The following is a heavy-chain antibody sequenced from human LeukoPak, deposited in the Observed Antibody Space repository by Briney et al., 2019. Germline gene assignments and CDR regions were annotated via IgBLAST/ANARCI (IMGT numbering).Heavy chain of an antibody. CDR3: ARGMYSSSSPFDY. D-gene: IGHD6-6*01. V-gene: IGHV3-21*01. CDR1: GFTFSSYS. CDR2: ISSSSSYI. J-gene: IGHJ4*02. Sequence: KSGGSLRLSCAASGFTFSSYSMNWVRQAPGKGLEWVSSISSSSSYIYYADSVKGRFTISRDNAKNSLYLQMNSLRAEDTAVYYCARGMYSSSSPFDYWGQGTLVTVSS.